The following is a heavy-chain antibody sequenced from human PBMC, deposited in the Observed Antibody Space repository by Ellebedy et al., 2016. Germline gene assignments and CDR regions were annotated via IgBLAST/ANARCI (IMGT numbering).Heavy chain of an antibody. CDR2: ISSSSSYI. Sequence: GESLKISXAASGFTFSSYSMNWVRQAPGKGLEWVSSISSSSSYIYYADSVKGRFTISRDNAKNSLYLQMNSLRAEDTAVYYCARGVQRYSGSVFDYWGQGTLVTVSS. CDR3: ARGVQRYSGSVFDY. D-gene: IGHD1-26*01. J-gene: IGHJ4*02. CDR1: GFTFSSYS. V-gene: IGHV3-21*01.